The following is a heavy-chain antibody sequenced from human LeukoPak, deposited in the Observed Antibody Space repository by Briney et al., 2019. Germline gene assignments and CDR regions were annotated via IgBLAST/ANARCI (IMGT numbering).Heavy chain of an antibody. D-gene: IGHD2-21*01. CDR2: IYHSGST. J-gene: IGHJ4*02. CDR1: GYSISSGYY. V-gene: IGHV4-38-2*02. Sequence: PSETLSLTCTVSGYSISSGYYWGWIRQPPGKGLEWMGSIYHSGSTYYNPSLKSRVTISVDPSKNQFCLKLSSVTAADTAVYYCARSGGPGILDYWGQGTLVTVSS. CDR3: ARSGGPGILDY.